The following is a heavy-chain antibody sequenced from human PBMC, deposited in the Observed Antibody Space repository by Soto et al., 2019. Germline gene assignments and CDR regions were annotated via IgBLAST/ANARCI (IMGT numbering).Heavy chain of an antibody. Sequence: QVQLVESGGGVVQPGRSLRLSCAASGFTFSSYGMYWVRQAPGKGLEWVAVISYDGSNKYYADSVKGRFTISRDNSKNTLYLQMNSLRAEDTAVYYCAKDRRPSWELPDYYYYGMDVWGQGTTVTVSS. D-gene: IGHD1-26*01. CDR1: GFTFSSYG. CDR3: AKDRRPSWELPDYYYYGMDV. CDR2: ISYDGSNK. V-gene: IGHV3-30*18. J-gene: IGHJ6*02.